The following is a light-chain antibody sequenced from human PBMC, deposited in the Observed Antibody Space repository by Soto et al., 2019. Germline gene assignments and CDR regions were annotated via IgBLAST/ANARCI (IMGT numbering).Light chain of an antibody. CDR1: SSDVGGYNH. J-gene: IGLJ3*02. V-gene: IGLV2-14*01. CDR3: CAYTSSSIRV. CDR2: EVR. Sequence: QSALTQPASVSGSPGQSITISCTGTSSDVGGYNHVSWYQQHPGKAPKLIIYEVRNRTSGVSNLLSGSKSGKTASLTISGLQTDDEADYDWCAYTSSSIRVFCGGTKVTV.